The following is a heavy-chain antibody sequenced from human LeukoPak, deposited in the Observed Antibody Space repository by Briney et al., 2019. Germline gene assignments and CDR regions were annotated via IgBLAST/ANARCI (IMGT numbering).Heavy chain of an antibody. Sequence: ASVKVSCKASGYTFTSYDINWVRQATGQGLEWMGWMNPNSGNTGYAQKFQGRVTMTRNTSISTAYMELSKLRSDDTAVYYCARDPPYSSGQDYWGQGTLVTVSS. D-gene: IGHD6-19*01. CDR3: ARDPPYSSGQDY. CDR1: GYTFTSYD. J-gene: IGHJ4*02. V-gene: IGHV1-8*01. CDR2: MNPNSGNT.